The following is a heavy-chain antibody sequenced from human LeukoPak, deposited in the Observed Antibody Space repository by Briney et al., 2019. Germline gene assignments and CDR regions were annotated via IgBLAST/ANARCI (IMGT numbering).Heavy chain of an antibody. D-gene: IGHD3-22*01. Sequence: SETLSLTCTVSGGSISSSSYYWGWIRQPPGKRLEWIGSIYYSGSTYYNPSLKSRVTISVDTSKNQFSLKLSSVTAADTAVYYCARWGSGYWGFDYWGQGTLVTVSS. CDR3: ARWGSGYWGFDY. CDR1: GGSISSSSYY. J-gene: IGHJ4*02. CDR2: IYYSGST. V-gene: IGHV4-39*01.